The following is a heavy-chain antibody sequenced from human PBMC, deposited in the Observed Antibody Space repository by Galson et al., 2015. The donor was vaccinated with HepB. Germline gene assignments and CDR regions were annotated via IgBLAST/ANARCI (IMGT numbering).Heavy chain of an antibody. Sequence: SVKVSCKASGGTFSSYAISWVRQAPEQGLEWMGGIIPIFGTANYAQKFQGRVTITADESTSTAYMERSSLRSEDTAVYYCARGPWRGGEFDYWGQGTLVTVSS. J-gene: IGHJ4*02. CDR2: IIPIFGTA. D-gene: IGHD3-16*01. CDR1: GGTFSSYA. V-gene: IGHV1-69*13. CDR3: ARGPWRGGEFDY.